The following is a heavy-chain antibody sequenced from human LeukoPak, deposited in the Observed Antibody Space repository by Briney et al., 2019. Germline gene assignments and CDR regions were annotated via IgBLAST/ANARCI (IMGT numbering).Heavy chain of an antibody. Sequence: PGGSLRLSCAASGFTFSSCGLHWVRQAPGKGLQWVAVISYDGGNKYYADSVKGRFTISRDNSKNTLYLQMNSLRAEDTAVYYCAKDGSGGAYYFDYWGQGTLVTVSS. D-gene: IGHD3-16*01. J-gene: IGHJ4*02. CDR1: GFTFSSCG. CDR3: AKDGSGGAYYFDY. V-gene: IGHV3-30*18. CDR2: ISYDGGNK.